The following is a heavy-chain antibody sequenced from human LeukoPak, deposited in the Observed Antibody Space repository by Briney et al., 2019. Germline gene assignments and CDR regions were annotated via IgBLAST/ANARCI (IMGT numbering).Heavy chain of an antibody. CDR2: ISAYNGNT. CDR3: ARVYYCDSSGYFDY. V-gene: IGHV1-18*01. D-gene: IGHD3-22*01. J-gene: IGHJ4*02. CDR1: GYTFTSYG. Sequence: CXAXGYTFTSYGISWVRQAPGQGLEWMGWISAYNGNTNYAQKLQGRVTMTTDTSTSTAYMELRSLRSDDTAVYYCARVYYCDSSGYFDYWGQGTLVTVSS.